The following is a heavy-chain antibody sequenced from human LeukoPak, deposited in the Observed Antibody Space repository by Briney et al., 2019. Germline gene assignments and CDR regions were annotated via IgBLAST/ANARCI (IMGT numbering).Heavy chain of an antibody. CDR1: GGTFSSYT. CDR3: ARVQNPYNWFDP. Sequence: SVKVSCKASGGTFSSYTISWVRQAPGQGLEWMGRIIPILGIANYAQKFQGRVTITADKSTSTAYMELSSLRSEDTAVYYCARVQNPYNWFDPWGRGTLVTVSS. CDR2: IIPILGIA. V-gene: IGHV1-69*02. J-gene: IGHJ5*02.